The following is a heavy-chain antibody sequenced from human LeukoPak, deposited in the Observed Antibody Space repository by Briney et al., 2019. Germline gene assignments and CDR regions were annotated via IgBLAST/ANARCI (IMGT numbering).Heavy chain of an antibody. CDR2: IRYDGSNK. CDR1: GFTFSSYG. V-gene: IGHV3-30*02. CDR3: AKKRTAESYFDY. Sequence: PGGSLRLSCAASGFTFSSYGMHWVRQAPGKGLEWVAFIRYDGSNKYYADSVKGRFTISRDNSKNTLYLQMNSLRPEDTAVYYCAKKRTAESYFDYWGQGTLVTVSS. D-gene: IGHD1/OR15-1a*01. J-gene: IGHJ4*02.